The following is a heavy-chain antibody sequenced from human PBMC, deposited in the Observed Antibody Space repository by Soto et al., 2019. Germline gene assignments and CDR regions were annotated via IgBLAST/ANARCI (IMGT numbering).Heavy chain of an antibody. Sequence: SETLFLTCAVYGGSFSGYYWSWIRQPPGKGLEWIGEINHSGSTNYNPSLKSRVTISVDTSKNQFSLKLSSVTAADTAVYYCARSVRGFGVVVHYYYYMDVWGKGTTVTVSS. CDR2: INHSGST. CDR3: ARSVRGFGVVVHYYYYMDV. V-gene: IGHV4-34*01. D-gene: IGHD3-3*01. J-gene: IGHJ6*03. CDR1: GGSFSGYY.